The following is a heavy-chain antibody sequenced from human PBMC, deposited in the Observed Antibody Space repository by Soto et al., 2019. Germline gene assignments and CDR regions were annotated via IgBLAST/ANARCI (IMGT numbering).Heavy chain of an antibody. Sequence: KVSCKASGGTFSSYAISWVRQAPGQGLEWMGGIIPIFGTANYAQKFQGRVTITADESTSTAYMELSSLRSEDTAVYYCARGYYDSSGYYFSVYYYGMDVWGQGTTVTVSS. CDR2: IIPIFGTA. CDR1: GGTFSSYA. J-gene: IGHJ6*02. V-gene: IGHV1-69*01. D-gene: IGHD3-22*01. CDR3: ARGYYDSSGYYFSVYYYGMDV.